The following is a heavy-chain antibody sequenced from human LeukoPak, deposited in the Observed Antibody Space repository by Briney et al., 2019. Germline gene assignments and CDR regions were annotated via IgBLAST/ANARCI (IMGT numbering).Heavy chain of an antibody. V-gene: IGHV4-39*07. Sequence: SETLSLTCTVSGGSISSSSYYWGWIRQPPGKGLEWIGSIYYSGSTYYNPSLKSRVTISVNTSKNQFSLKLSSVTAADTAVYYCARVKYRSSWYEGDWFDPWGQGTLVTVSS. CDR2: IYYSGST. CDR3: ARVKYRSSWYEGDWFDP. CDR1: GGSISSSSYY. J-gene: IGHJ5*02. D-gene: IGHD6-13*01.